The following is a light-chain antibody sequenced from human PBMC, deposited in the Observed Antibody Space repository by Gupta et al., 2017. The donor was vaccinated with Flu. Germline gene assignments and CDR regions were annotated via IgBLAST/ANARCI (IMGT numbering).Light chain of an antibody. CDR1: NIGSKS. Sequence: YVLTQPPSVSVAPGPTVSLTCGGANIGSKSVHWYQQKPGQAPVLVVYDDSDRPSGIPERFDGFKSGNTGTGTTTLTISRVEDEDEADYYYHVWDRSTNQGVFGRGTKLTVL. CDR2: DDS. CDR3: HVWDRSTNQGV. V-gene: IGLV3-21*02. J-gene: IGLJ3*02.